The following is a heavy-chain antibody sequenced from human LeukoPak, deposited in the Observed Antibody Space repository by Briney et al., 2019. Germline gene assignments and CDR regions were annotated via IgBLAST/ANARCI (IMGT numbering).Heavy chain of an antibody. D-gene: IGHD3-16*01. Sequence: SETLSLTCSVSGDSISSYFWAWIRQPPGKGLEWIGYVCYNGATNYNPSLRNRVAISIDTSKNQFSLKLNSATAADTAVYYCATSGGFNSPRHYWGQGTLVTVSS. V-gene: IGHV4-59*01. CDR3: ATSGGFNSPRHY. CDR1: GDSISSYF. J-gene: IGHJ4*02. CDR2: VCYNGAT.